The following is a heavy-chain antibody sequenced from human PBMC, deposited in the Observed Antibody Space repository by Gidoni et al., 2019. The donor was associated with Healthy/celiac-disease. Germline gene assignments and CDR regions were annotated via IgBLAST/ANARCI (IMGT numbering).Heavy chain of an antibody. V-gene: IGHV3-33*01. CDR1: GFTFSSYG. CDR2: IWYDGSNK. J-gene: IGHJ6*02. CDR3: ARDREDSSGYYFYYYYGMDV. Sequence: QVQLVASGGGVVQPGRYLRLSCAASGFTFSSYGMRWVRQAPGEGLEWVAVIWYDGSNKYYADSVKGRFTISRDNSKNTLYLQMNSLRAEDTAVYYCARDREDSSGYYFYYYYGMDVWGQGTTVTVSS. D-gene: IGHD3-22*01.